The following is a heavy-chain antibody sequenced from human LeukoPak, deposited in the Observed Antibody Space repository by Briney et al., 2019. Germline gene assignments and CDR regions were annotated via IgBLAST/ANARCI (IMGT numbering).Heavy chain of an antibody. D-gene: IGHD3-10*01. CDR1: GFTFSSYS. CDR2: ISSSSSYI. Sequence: PGGSLRLSCAASGFTFSSYSMNWVRQAPGKGLEWVSSISSSSSYIYYADSVKGRFTISRDNAKNSLYLQMNSLRAEDTAVYYCARRDMVRGVISYWGQGTLDTVSS. J-gene: IGHJ4*02. CDR3: ARRDMVRGVISY. V-gene: IGHV3-21*01.